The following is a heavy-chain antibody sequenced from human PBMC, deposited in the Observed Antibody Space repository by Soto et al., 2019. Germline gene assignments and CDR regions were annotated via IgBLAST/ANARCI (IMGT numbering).Heavy chain of an antibody. CDR2: IYWDDDK. Sequence: QITLKESGPPLVKPTQTLTLTCTFSGFSLSTSGVGVGWIRQPPGKALEWLAFIYWDDDKRYSPSLKSRLTTLKATSKNHVVLRMTNMDPVDTAKYNCEQLVVAGVTYYFDYGGQGNLVTVSS. CDR3: EQLVVAGVTYYFDY. J-gene: IGHJ4*02. CDR1: GFSLSTSGVG. V-gene: IGHV2-5*02. D-gene: IGHD2-8*02.